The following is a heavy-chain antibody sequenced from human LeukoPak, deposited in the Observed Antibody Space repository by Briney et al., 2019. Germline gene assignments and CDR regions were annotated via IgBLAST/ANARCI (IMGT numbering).Heavy chain of an antibody. CDR3: ARDRLHYGEYEKTFDY. V-gene: IGHV3-48*01. D-gene: IGHD4-17*01. CDR1: GFTFSSYS. CDR2: ISYSSSTI. J-gene: IGHJ4*02. Sequence: GGSLRLSCAASGFTFSSYSMNWARQAPGKGLEWVSYISYSSSTIYYADSVKGRFTIPRDNGKNSLYLQMNSLRAEDTAVYYCARDRLHYGEYEKTFDYWGQGTLVTVSS.